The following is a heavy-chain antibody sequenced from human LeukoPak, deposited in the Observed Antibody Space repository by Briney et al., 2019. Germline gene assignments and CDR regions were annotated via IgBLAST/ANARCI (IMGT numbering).Heavy chain of an antibody. Sequence: WASVRVSCKTSGYTFTGYYMHWVRQAPGQGLEWMGWINPNSGGTNFAQKFQGRVTMTRDTSISTAYMELSRLRSDDTAVYYCARERKPGIAVAGAGGRDYYYMDVWGKGTTVTVSS. J-gene: IGHJ6*03. D-gene: IGHD6-19*01. CDR3: ARERKPGIAVAGAGGRDYYYMDV. CDR2: INPNSGGT. V-gene: IGHV1-2*02. CDR1: GYTFTGYY.